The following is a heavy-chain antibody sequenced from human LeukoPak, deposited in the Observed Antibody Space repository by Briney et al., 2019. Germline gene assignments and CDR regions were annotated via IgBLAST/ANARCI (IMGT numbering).Heavy chain of an antibody. D-gene: IGHD3-22*01. Sequence: SETLSLTCAVDGGSFSGYYWSWIRQPAGKGLGWIGRIYTRGSTTYNPSLKSRVTISGDTSENQFSLRLSSVTAADTAVYYCARASYSYDISGWVPFDYWGQGTLVTVSS. CDR1: GGSFSGYY. CDR3: ARASYSYDISGWVPFDY. V-gene: IGHV4-59*10. J-gene: IGHJ4*02. CDR2: IYTRGST.